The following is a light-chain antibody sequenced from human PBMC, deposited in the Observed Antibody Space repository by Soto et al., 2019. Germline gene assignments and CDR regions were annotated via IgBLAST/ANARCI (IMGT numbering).Light chain of an antibody. V-gene: IGKV3-15*01. CDR3: QQYNNWT. CDR1: QSVSSN. J-gene: IGKJ1*01. CDR2: GAS. Sequence: EIVMTQSPATLSVSPGERATLSCRASQSVSSNLAWYQQKPGQAPRLLIHGASTRATGIPARFSGSGSGTEFTLTISSLQSEDFAVYYCQQYNNWTFGQGTKV.